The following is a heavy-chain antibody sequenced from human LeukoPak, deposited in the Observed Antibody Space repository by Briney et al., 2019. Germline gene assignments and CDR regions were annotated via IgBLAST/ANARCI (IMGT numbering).Heavy chain of an antibody. CDR1: GYTFTSYD. D-gene: IGHD3-9*01. J-gene: IGHJ6*02. Sequence: ASVKVSCKASGYTFTSYDINWVRQATGQGLEWMGWMNPNSGNTGYAQKFQGRVTMTRDTSTSTVYMELSSLRSEDTAVYYCAREFRRIDILTGYSYYYYYGMDVWGQGTTVTVSS. CDR2: MNPNSGNT. CDR3: AREFRRIDILTGYSYYYYYGMDV. V-gene: IGHV1-8*01.